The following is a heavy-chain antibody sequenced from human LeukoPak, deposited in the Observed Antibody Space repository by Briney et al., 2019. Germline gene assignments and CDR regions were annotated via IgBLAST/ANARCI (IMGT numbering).Heavy chain of an antibody. J-gene: IGHJ5*02. Sequence: GGSLRLSCAASGFPFSDYYMSWIRQAPGKALEWVSYISSSSSYTNYADSVKGRFTISRDNAKNSLYLQMNSLRAEDTAVYYCARVLGGSGSYWFDPWGQGTLVTVSS. D-gene: IGHD3-10*01. V-gene: IGHV3-11*05. CDR3: ARVLGGSGSYWFDP. CDR2: ISSSSSYT. CDR1: GFPFSDYY.